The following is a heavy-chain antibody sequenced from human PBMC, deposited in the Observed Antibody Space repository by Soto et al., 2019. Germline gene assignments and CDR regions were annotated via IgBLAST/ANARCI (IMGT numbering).Heavy chain of an antibody. D-gene: IGHD6-19*01. V-gene: IGHV3-66*01. Sequence: EVRLVESGGGLVQPGVSLTLSCAASGFTISTNYMSWVRQAPGKGLEWVAVIYSGGNTFYADSVEGRFTISRDTSKNTLSLQTSSLRVEDTAVYYCAKCSGWYRDGYFHHWGQGTLVTVSS. CDR1: GFTISTNY. J-gene: IGHJ1*01. CDR3: AKCSGWYRDGYFHH. CDR2: IYSGGNT.